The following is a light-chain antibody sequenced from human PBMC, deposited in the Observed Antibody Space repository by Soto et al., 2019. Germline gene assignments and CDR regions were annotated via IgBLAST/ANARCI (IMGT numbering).Light chain of an antibody. CDR3: QKYNSAPLT. CDR2: KAS. Sequence: DIQMTQSPSTLSASVGDRVAITCRASQSISSWLAWYQQKPGKAPKLLIYKASSLESGVPSRFSGSGSGTDFTLTISSLQPEDVATYYCQKYNSAPLTFGGGTKMDIK. V-gene: IGKV1-5*03. CDR1: QSISSW. J-gene: IGKJ4*01.